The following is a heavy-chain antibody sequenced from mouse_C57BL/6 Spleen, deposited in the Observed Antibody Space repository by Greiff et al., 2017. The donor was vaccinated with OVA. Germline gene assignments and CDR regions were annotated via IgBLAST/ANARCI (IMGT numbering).Heavy chain of an antibody. V-gene: IGHV1-82*01. D-gene: IGHD2-1*01. CDR2: IYPGDGDT. Sequence: VHLVESGPELVKPGASVKISCKASGYAFSSSWMNWVKQRPGKGLEWIGRIYPGDGDTNYNGKFKGKATLTADKSSSTAYMQLSRLTSEDSAVYFCARSFYHYAMDYWGQGTSVTVSS. CDR1: GYAFSSSW. J-gene: IGHJ4*01. CDR3: ARSFYHYAMDY.